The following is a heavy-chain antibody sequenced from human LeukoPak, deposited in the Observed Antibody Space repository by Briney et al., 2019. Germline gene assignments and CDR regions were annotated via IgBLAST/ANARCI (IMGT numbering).Heavy chain of an antibody. J-gene: IGHJ3*02. V-gene: IGHV3-21*04. CDR2: ISSSSSYI. CDR3: AKIGWDDAFDI. CDR1: GFTFSSYS. D-gene: IGHD6-19*01. Sequence: GGSLRLSCAASGFTFSSYSMNWVRQAPGKGLEWVSFISSSSSYIYYADSVKGRFTISRDNAKNSLYLQMNSLRVDDTAVYYCAKIGWDDAFDIWGQGTMVTVSS.